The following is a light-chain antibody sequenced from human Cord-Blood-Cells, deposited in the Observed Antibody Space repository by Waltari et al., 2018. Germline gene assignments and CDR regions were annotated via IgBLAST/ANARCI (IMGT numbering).Light chain of an antibody. J-gene: IGKJ1*01. V-gene: IGKV1-5*03. CDR2: KAY. CDR1: QSISSW. CDR3: QQYNSYPWT. Sequence: DIQMTQSPSTLSASVGDRVTITCRASQSISSWLAWYQQKPGKAPKLLIYKAYRLESGVPSRFSGSGSGTEFTLTISSLQPDDFATYYCQQYNSYPWTFGQGTKVEIK.